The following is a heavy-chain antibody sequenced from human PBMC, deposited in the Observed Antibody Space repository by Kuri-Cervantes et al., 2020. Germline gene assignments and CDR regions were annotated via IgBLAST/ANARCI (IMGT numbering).Heavy chain of an antibody. V-gene: IGHV3-30*04. CDR1: GFTFSSYA. Sequence: SCAASGFTFSSYAMHWVRQAPGKGLEWVAVISYDGSNKYYADSVKGRFTISRDNSKNTLYLQMNSLRAEDTAVYYCAKIAVAGTSYFDYWGQGTLVTVSS. D-gene: IGHD6-19*01. CDR3: AKIAVAGTSYFDY. CDR2: ISYDGSNK. J-gene: IGHJ4*02.